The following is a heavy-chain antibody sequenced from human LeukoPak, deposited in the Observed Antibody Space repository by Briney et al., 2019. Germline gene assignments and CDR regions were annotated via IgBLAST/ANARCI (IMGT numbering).Heavy chain of an antibody. D-gene: IGHD3-16*01. CDR2: VYYTGST. CDR1: GGSISSYY. J-gene: IGHJ4*02. CDR3: ARGYDYLWGNYYFDS. V-gene: IGHV4-59*12. Sequence: SETLSLTCTVSGGSISSYYWSWVRQPPGKGLEWIGFVYYTGSTNYSPSLKSRVTISVDTSKNQFSLELRSVTAADSAVYYCARGYDYLWGNYYFDSWGQGTLVTVSS.